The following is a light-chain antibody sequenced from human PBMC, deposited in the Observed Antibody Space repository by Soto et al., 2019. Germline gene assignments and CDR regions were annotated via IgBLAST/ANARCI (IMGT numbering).Light chain of an antibody. CDR3: QQYNSYRT. V-gene: IGKV1-5*01. CDR1: QSISSW. Sequence: DIQMTQSPSTLCASVGDRVTITCRASQSISSWLAWYQQKLGRAPRLLIYDASSLESGVPSRFSGSGYGTEFTLTISSLQPDDFATYYCQQYNSYRTFGQGTTVDIK. CDR2: DAS. J-gene: IGKJ1*01.